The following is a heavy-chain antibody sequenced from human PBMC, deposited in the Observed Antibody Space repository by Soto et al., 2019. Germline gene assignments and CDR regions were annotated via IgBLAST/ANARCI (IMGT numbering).Heavy chain of an antibody. CDR2: IYYSGST. CDR1: GGSISSSSYY. Sequence: QLQLQESGPGLVKPSETLSLTCTVSGGSISSSSYYWGWIRQPPGKGLEWIGSIYYSGSTYYNPSLKRRVTISVDTSKNQFSLKLSSVTAADTAVYYCAQRVASSGGLDYWGQGTLVTVSS. CDR3: AQRVASSGGLDY. V-gene: IGHV4-39*01. D-gene: IGHD6-6*01. J-gene: IGHJ4*02.